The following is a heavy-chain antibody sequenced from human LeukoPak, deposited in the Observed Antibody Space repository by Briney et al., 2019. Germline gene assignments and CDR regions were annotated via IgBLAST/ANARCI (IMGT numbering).Heavy chain of an antibody. V-gene: IGHV4-59*12. CDR2: IYYSGST. Sequence: SETPSLTCTVSGGSISSYNWSWLRQPPGKGLEWIGHIYYSGSTNYNPSLKSRVTISVDTSKNQFSLKLSSVTAADTAVYYCARGGEDSSGWYPYFDYWGQGTLVTVSS. J-gene: IGHJ4*02. CDR3: ARGGEDSSGWYPYFDY. CDR1: GGSISSYN. D-gene: IGHD6-19*01.